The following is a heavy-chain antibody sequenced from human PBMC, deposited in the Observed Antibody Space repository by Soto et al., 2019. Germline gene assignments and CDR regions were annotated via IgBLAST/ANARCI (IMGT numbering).Heavy chain of an antibody. CDR1: GFSLSTSGMR. CDR3: ARTDYYDSSGYFDY. CDR2: IDWDDDK. J-gene: IGHJ4*02. D-gene: IGHD3-22*01. V-gene: IGHV2-70*04. Sequence: SGPTLVNPTQTLTLTCTFSGFSLSTSGMRVSWIRQPPGKALEWLARIDWDDDKFYSTSLKTRLTISKDTSKNQVVLTMTNMDPVDTAAYYCARTDYYDSSGYFDYWGQGTLVTVSS.